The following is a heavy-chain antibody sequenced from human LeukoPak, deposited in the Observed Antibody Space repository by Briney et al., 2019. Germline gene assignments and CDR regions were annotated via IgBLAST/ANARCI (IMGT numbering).Heavy chain of an antibody. Sequence: SETLSLTCTVSGYSISSGYYWGWIRQPPGKGLEWIGSIYHSGTTYYNPSLKSRVTISIDTSKNQFSLKLSSVTAADTAVYYCARALGFGGVYYYMDVWGKGTTVTISS. D-gene: IGHD3-16*01. V-gene: IGHV4-38-2*02. CDR1: GYSISSGYY. CDR2: IYHSGTT. J-gene: IGHJ6*03. CDR3: ARALGFGGVYYYMDV.